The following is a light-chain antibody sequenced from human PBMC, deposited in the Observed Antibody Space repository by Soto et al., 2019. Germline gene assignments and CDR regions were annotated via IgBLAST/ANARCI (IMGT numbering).Light chain of an antibody. Sequence: DIEMPQSPSTVSASVGDRVTITCRASQSISSWLAWYQQKPGKAPKLLIYDASSLESGVPSRFSGSGSGTEFTLTISSLQPDDFATYYCQQYNSYSWTFGQGTKVEIK. J-gene: IGKJ1*01. V-gene: IGKV1-5*01. CDR1: QSISSW. CDR3: QQYNSYSWT. CDR2: DAS.